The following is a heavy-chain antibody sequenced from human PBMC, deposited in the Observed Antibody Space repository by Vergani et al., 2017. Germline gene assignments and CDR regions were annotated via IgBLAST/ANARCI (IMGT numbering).Heavy chain of an antibody. CDR1: GFTFDDYA. D-gene: IGHD2-2*01. CDR3: AKDSTGPAARWFDP. CDR2: ISWNSGSI. J-gene: IGHJ5*02. V-gene: IGHV3-9*01. Sequence: EVQLVESGGGLVQPGRSLRLSCAASGFTFDDYAMHWVRQAPGKGLEWVSGISWNSGSIGYADSVKCRFTISRDNSKNTLYLQMNSLRAEDTAVYYCAKDSTGPAARWFDPWGQGTLVTVSS.